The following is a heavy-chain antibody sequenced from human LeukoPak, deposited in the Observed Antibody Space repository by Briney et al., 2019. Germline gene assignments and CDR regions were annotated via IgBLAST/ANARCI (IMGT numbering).Heavy chain of an antibody. V-gene: IGHV4-4*07. CDR2: IYTSGST. CDR3: ARGERELGYCSSTSCYLSWFDY. D-gene: IGHD2-2*01. CDR1: GGSISSYY. J-gene: IGHJ4*02. Sequence: SETLSLTCTVSGGSISSYYWSWIRQPAGKGLEWIGRIYTSGSTNYNPSLKSRVTISVDTSKNQFSLKLSSVTAADTAVYYCARGERELGYCSSTSCYLSWFDYWGQGTLVTVSS.